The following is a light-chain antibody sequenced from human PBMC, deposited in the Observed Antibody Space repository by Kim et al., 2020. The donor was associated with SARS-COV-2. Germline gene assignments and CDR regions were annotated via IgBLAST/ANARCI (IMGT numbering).Light chain of an antibody. V-gene: IGKV1-16*01. CDR1: QGISNY. CDR3: SHYNSYPLT. CDR2: AAS. Sequence: SASVGDRVTIPCRASQGISNYLVWFQQKPGKAPKSLIYAASNLQSGVPSRFSGSGSGTDFTLTINSLQPEDFATYYCSHYNSYPLTFGGGTKLEI. J-gene: IGKJ4*01.